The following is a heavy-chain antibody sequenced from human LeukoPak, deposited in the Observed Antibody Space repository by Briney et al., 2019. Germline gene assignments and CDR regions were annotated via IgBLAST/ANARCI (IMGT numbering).Heavy chain of an antibody. J-gene: IGHJ2*01. CDR1: LFTLGRDS. V-gene: IGHV3-48*02. CDR3: ARATSRKRGEYRYDNSGHYYWYFDL. D-gene: IGHD3-22*01. Sequence: GGALRHSCAAPLFTLGRDSMNWVRPAPGEGVEWVSYICGTSGIIYYADSVKGRFNISRENAKSSLYLQMNSLRDEDTAIYYCARATSRKRGEYRYDNSGHYYWYFDLWGRGTLVTVSS. CDR2: ICGTSGII.